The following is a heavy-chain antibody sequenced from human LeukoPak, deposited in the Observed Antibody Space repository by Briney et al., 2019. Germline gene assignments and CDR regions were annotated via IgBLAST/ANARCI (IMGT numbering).Heavy chain of an antibody. CDR2: ISSSSSYI. CDR3: ALVGAHDAFDI. CDR1: GFTFSSYS. Sequence: GGSLRLSCAASGFTFSSYSMNWVRQAPGKGLEWVSSISSSSSYIYYADSVKGRFTISRDNAKNSLYLQMNSLTPEDTAVYYCALVGAHDAFDIWGQGTMVTVSS. J-gene: IGHJ3*02. V-gene: IGHV3-21*01. D-gene: IGHD1-26*01.